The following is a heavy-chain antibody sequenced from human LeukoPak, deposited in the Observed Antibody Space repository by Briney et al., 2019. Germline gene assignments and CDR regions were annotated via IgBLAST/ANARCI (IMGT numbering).Heavy chain of an antibody. V-gene: IGHV3-23*01. CDR3: AKFKRSSSGWDYYFDY. CDR2: ISGSGGST. D-gene: IGHD6-19*01. J-gene: IGHJ4*02. Sequence: PGGSLRLSCAASGFTFSSYAMSWVRQAPGKGLEWVSAISGSGGSTYYADSVKGRFTISRDNSKNTLYLQMNSLRAEDTAVYYCAKFKRSSSGWDYYFDYWGQGTLVTVSS. CDR1: GFTFSSYA.